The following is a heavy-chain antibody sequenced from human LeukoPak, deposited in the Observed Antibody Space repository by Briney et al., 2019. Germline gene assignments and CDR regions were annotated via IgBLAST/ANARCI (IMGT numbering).Heavy chain of an antibody. CDR1: GYTFTSYG. CDR3: ARTPTAHQIHTRNTFDY. CDR2: ISAYNGNT. J-gene: IGHJ4*02. Sequence: ASVKVSCKASGYTFTSYGISWVRQAPGQVLEWMGWISAYNGNTNYAQKFQGRVTITADKSTSTAYMELSSLRSEDAAVYYCARTPTAHQIHTRNTFDYWGQGTLVTVSS. V-gene: IGHV1-18*01. D-gene: IGHD1-14*01.